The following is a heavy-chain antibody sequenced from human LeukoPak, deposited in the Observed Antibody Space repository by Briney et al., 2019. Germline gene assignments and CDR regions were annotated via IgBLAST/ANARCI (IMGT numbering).Heavy chain of an antibody. Sequence: SETLSLTCTVSGYSISSGYYWAWIRQPPGKGLQWIGNIYHSGNTYYTPSLKSRVSISVDTSKNQFSLNLRSVTAADTAVYFCARARAFVWGSYRYIPYYFDPWGQGTLVTVSS. D-gene: IGHD3-16*02. V-gene: IGHV4-38-2*02. J-gene: IGHJ5*02. CDR3: ARARAFVWGSYRYIPYYFDP. CDR1: GYSISSGYY. CDR2: IYHSGNT.